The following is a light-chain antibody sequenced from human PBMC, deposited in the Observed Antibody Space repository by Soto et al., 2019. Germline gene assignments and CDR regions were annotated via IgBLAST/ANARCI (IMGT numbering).Light chain of an antibody. Sequence: DIQMTQSPSSLSASVGDRVTITCWASQSISGYLNWYQQKPGKAPKVLISGASTLHNGVPSRFSGRGSGTDFTLTISSLQPEDVATYYCQQSLSTLLTFGGGTKVDIK. V-gene: IGKV1-39*01. CDR3: QQSLSTLLT. CDR1: QSISGY. J-gene: IGKJ4*01. CDR2: GAS.